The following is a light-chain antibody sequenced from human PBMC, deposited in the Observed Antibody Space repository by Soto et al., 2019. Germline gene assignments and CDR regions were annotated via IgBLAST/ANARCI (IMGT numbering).Light chain of an antibody. V-gene: IGLV4-60*03. CDR1: SGHSSYI. CDR2: LEGSGSY. Sequence: QSVLTQSSSASASLGSSVKLTCTLSSGHSSYIIAWHQQQPGKAPRYLMKLEGSGSYNKGSGVPDRFSGSSSGADRYLTISTIQSEDEADYSCETWDSNHHVVFGGGTKLTVL. CDR3: ETWDSNHHVV. J-gene: IGLJ2*01.